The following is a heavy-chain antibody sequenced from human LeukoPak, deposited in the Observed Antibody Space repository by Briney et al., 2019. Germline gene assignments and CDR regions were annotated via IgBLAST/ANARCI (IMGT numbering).Heavy chain of an antibody. D-gene: IGHD3-22*01. CDR1: GGSISSGGYY. CDR3: ARVLTYDSSGYYSSHAFDT. J-gene: IGHJ3*02. CDR2: IYYSGST. V-gene: IGHV4-31*03. Sequence: SQTMSLTCTVSGGSISSGGYYWSWIRQHPGKGLEWIGYIYYSGSTYYNPSLKSRVTISVDTSKNQFSLKLSSVTAADTAVYYCARVLTYDSSGYYSSHAFDTRGQGTMVTVSS.